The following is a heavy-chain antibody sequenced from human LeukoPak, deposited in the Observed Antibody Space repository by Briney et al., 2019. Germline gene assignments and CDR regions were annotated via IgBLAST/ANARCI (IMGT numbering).Heavy chain of an antibody. CDR2: IRNDATGG. J-gene: IGHJ4*02. Sequence: GGSLRLSCAESGFTFSTYGMHWVHQAPGKGLEWVAFIRNDATGGYYADSVRGRFTISRDNAKNSLYLQMNSLRAEDTAVYYCAREPTAVAGFDYWGQGTLVTVSS. CDR1: GFTFSTYG. CDR3: AREPTAVAGFDY. V-gene: IGHV3-30*02. D-gene: IGHD6-19*01.